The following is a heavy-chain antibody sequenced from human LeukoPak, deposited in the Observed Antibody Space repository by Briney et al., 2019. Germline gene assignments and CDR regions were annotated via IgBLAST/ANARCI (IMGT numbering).Heavy chain of an antibody. D-gene: IGHD3-3*01. CDR2: IIPIFGTA. J-gene: IGHJ6*02. CDR3: ARGPSYDFWSGYRDYYYYGMDV. CDR1: GGTFSSYA. V-gene: IGHV1-69*13. Sequence: GASVKVSCKASGGTFSSYAISWVRQAPGQGLEWMGGIIPIFGTANYAQKFQGRVTITADESTSTAYMELSSLRSEDTAVYYCARGPSYDFWSGYRDYYYYGMDVWGQGTTVTVSS.